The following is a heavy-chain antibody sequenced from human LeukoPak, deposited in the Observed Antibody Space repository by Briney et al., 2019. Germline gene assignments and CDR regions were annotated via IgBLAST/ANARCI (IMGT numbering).Heavy chain of an antibody. CDR3: ARVGVVPAAMRPYYSYYYMDV. V-gene: IGHV4-59*12. J-gene: IGHJ6*03. Sequence: SETLSLTCTVSGGSISSYYWSWIRQPPGKGLEWIGYIYYGGSTNYNPSLKSRVTISVDTSKNQFSLKLSSVTAADTAVYYCARVGVVPAAMRPYYSYYYMDVWGKGTTVTVSS. D-gene: IGHD2-2*01. CDR2: IYYGGST. CDR1: GGSISSYY.